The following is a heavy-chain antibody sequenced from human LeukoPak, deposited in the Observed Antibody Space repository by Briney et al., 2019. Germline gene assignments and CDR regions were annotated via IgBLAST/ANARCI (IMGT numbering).Heavy chain of an antibody. J-gene: IGHJ5*02. CDR3: AGAEIAARDPYKLFDP. CDR2: IYHSGST. D-gene: IGHD2-21*01. Sequence: PSETLSLTCAVSGGSISSGGYSWSWIRQPPGKGLEWIGSIYHSGSTYYNPSLRSRVTVSVDTTKNHFSLKVRSVMDADTAVYYCAGAEIAARDPYKLFDPWGQGTLVIVSS. V-gene: IGHV4-39*02. CDR1: GGSISSGGYS.